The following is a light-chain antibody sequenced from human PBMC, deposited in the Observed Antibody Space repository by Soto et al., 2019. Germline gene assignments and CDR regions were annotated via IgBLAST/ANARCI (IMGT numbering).Light chain of an antibody. Sequence: IHLTQSPSFLSASVGHRVTITCRASQGISSYLAWYQQKPGKAPKRLIYAASSLQSGVPSRFSGSGYGTEFNLTISSLQTEDFVTYYCLQHNSYPLTFGGGTKVDIK. CDR3: LQHNSYPLT. CDR1: QGISSY. J-gene: IGKJ4*01. CDR2: AAS. V-gene: IGKV1-9*01.